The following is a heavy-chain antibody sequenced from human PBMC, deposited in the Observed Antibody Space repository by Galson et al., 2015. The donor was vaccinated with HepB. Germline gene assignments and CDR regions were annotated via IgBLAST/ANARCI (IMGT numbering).Heavy chain of an antibody. D-gene: IGHD5-12*01. CDR3: ARSSDMVATYY. V-gene: IGHV4-39*01. Sequence: IRQPPGKGLEWIGSMFYSGSTYYNPSLKSRVTISADTSKNQFSLKLSSVTAADTAAYYCARSSDMVATYYWGQGTLVTVSS. J-gene: IGHJ4*02. CDR2: MFYSGST.